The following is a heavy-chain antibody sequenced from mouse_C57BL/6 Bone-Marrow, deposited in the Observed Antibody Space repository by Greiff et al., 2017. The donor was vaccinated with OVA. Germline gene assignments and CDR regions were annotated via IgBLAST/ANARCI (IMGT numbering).Heavy chain of an antibody. CDR1: GYTFTSYG. CDR2: IYPRSGNT. D-gene: IGHD1-1*01. V-gene: IGHV1-81*01. Sequence: VQLQESGAELARPGASVKLSCKASGYTFTSYGISWVKQRTGQGLEWIGEIYPRSGNTYYNEKFKGKATLTADKASSTAYMELRSLTSEDSAVYFCAIITTVVATKNYAMDYWGQGTSVTVSS. CDR3: AIITTVVATKNYAMDY. J-gene: IGHJ4*01.